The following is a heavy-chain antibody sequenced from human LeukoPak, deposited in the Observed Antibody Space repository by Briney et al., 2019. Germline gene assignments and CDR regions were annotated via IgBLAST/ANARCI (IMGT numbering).Heavy chain of an antibody. V-gene: IGHV4-39*01. CDR2: MSSGGST. CDR1: GGSIDSNNYY. Sequence: SETLSLTCTVSGGSIDSNNYYWAWIRRPPGKGLEWIGTMSSGGSTFYNPSLRSRLTISVDTSRNLFSMNLSSVTAADTAEYYCARHGVLLRYLEWLGVFDLWGQGTLVTVSS. D-gene: IGHD3-9*01. J-gene: IGHJ5*02. CDR3: ARHGVLLRYLEWLGVFDL.